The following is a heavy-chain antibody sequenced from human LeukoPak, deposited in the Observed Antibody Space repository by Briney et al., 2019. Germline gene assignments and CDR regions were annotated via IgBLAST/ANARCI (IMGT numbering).Heavy chain of an antibody. D-gene: IGHD6-13*01. CDR1: VGSISSHL. Sequence: SSETLSLTCTVSVGSISSHLWSWIRQPPGKGLEWIGYIYYSGSTNYNPSLKSRVTISVDTSKNQFSLKLSSVTAADTAVYYCARARIAAAGPFDYWGQGTLVTVSS. CDR2: IYYSGST. CDR3: ARARIAAAGPFDY. J-gene: IGHJ4*02. V-gene: IGHV4-59*11.